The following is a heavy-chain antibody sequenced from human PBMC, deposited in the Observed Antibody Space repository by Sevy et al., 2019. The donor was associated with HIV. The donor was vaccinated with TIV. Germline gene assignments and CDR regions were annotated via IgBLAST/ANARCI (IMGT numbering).Heavy chain of an antibody. D-gene: IGHD6-13*01. CDR2: LYRDG. CDR3: AVVAEGY. J-gene: IGHJ4*02. CDR1: GFTFSSNY. V-gene: IGHV3-53*01. Sequence: GGSLRLSCAASGFTFSSNYMSWVRQAPGKGLEWVSVLYRDGYYADSVKGRLTISRDNSKNTLYLQMNSLRPEDTAVYYCAVVAEGYWGQGTLVTVSS.